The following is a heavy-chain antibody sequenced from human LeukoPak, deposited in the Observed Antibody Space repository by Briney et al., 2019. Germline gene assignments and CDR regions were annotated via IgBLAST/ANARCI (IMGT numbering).Heavy chain of an antibody. V-gene: IGHV1-18*01. J-gene: IGHJ6*02. Sequence: GASVKVSCKASGYTFTSYGISWVRQAPGQGLEWMGWISAYNGNTNYAQKLQGRATMTTDTSTSTAYMELRSLRSDDTAVYYCARDQAARHYYYYYGMDVWGQGTTVTVSS. CDR1: GYTFTSYG. CDR2: ISAYNGNT. D-gene: IGHD6-6*01. CDR3: ARDQAARHYYYYYGMDV.